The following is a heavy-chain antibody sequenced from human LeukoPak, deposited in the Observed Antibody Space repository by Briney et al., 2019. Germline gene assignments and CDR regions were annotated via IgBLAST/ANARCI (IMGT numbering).Heavy chain of an antibody. CDR1: GGFIDTYY. D-gene: IGHD1-26*01. Sequence: PSETLSLTCTVSGGFIDTYYWSWIRQAPGRGLEWLGYIHYSGSTTYNPSLKSRVDISIDTSKRQISLRLNSVTAADTAVYYCARRNGRYSGLDNWFDSSGQGTLVTVSS. CDR2: IHYSGST. V-gene: IGHV4-59*08. CDR3: ARRNGRYSGLDNWFDS. J-gene: IGHJ5*01.